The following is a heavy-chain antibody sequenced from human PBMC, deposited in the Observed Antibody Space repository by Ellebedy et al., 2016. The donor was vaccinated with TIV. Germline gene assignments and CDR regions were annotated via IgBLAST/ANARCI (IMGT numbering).Heavy chain of an antibody. CDR3: AKGQWHFDY. V-gene: IGHV3-23*01. J-gene: IGHJ4*02. Sequence: PGGSLRLSCAASGFTVSSNYMSWVRQAPGKGLEWVSAISGSGGSTYYADSVKGRFTISRDNSKNTLYLQMNSLRAEDTAVYYCAKGQWHFDYWGQGTLVTVSS. CDR1: GFTVSSNY. D-gene: IGHD6-19*01. CDR2: ISGSGGST.